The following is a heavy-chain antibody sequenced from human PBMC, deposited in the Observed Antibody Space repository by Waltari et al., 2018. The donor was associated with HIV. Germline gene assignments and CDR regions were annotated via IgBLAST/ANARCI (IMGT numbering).Heavy chain of an antibody. J-gene: IGHJ4*01. V-gene: IGHV3-15*02. CDR1: GIAIKPAL. CDR3: TTFEMGTTPNF. D-gene: IGHD1-26*01. CDR2: IRSKTVGGAT. Sequence: VQQVESGGALCTPGGSLQIYREVSGIAIKPALQSGGRTAPGKVLQWLGHIRSKTVGGATDYAAPLSSQFAISTDDFNNTMFLKMKTLKVDDTAVYYCTTFEMGTTPNFWGHGTLGTVSS.